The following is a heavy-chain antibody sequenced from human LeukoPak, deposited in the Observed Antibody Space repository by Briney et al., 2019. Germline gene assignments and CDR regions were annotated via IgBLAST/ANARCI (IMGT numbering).Heavy chain of an antibody. CDR3: ARDGSSTTPLDY. D-gene: IGHD2/OR15-2a*01. V-gene: IGHV3-74*01. CDR2: IKGDGSST. Sequence: GGSLRLSCAASGFTFSNYWMCWVRQAPGRGLVCVSCIKGDGSSTNYADSVKGRFTISRDNAKNTLYMQMNSLRAEDTAVYFCARDGSSTTPLDYWGQGTLVTVSS. J-gene: IGHJ4*02. CDR1: GFTFSNYW.